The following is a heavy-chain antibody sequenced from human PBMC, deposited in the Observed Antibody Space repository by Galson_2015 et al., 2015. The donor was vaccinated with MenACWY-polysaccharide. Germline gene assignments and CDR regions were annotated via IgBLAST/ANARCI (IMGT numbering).Heavy chain of an antibody. CDR2: ISYDATNK. J-gene: IGHJ6*01. D-gene: IGHD2-2*01. Sequence: SLRLSCAASGFSFSSFAMHWVRQAPGKGLEWVAVISYDATNKFYADFVKGRFTVSSGNSEKTVYLEMNSLRAEDTATYYCARDYCSRTTRNGMDVWGQGTTVTVSS. V-gene: IGHV3-30-3*01. CDR1: GFSFSSFA. CDR3: ARDYCSRTTRNGMDV.